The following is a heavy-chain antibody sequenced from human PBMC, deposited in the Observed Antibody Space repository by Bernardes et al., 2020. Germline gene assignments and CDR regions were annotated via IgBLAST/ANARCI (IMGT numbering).Heavy chain of an antibody. CDR3: ARDRGIAAAEGGFDY. Sequence: ASVKVSCKASGYTFTGYYMHWVRQAPGQGLEWMGWINPNSGGTNYAQKFQGRVTMTRDTSISTAYMELSRLRSDDTAVYYCARDRGIAAAEGGFDYWGQGTLVTVSS. CDR2: INPNSGGT. D-gene: IGHD6-13*01. CDR1: GYTFTGYY. V-gene: IGHV1-2*02. J-gene: IGHJ4*02.